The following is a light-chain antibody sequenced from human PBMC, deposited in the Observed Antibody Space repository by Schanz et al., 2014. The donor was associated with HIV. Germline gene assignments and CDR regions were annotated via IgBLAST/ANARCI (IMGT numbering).Light chain of an antibody. V-gene: IGLV2-14*03. CDR3: SSYSSEGSPYV. Sequence: QSALTQPPSASGSPGQSITIPCTGTSSDVGGYNYVPWYQQHPGKAPKLMIYDGSNRPSGVSNRFSGSKSGNTASLTISGLQAEDEADYYCSSYSSEGSPYVIGTGTKLTVL. CDR2: DGS. CDR1: SSDVGGYNY. J-gene: IGLJ1*01.